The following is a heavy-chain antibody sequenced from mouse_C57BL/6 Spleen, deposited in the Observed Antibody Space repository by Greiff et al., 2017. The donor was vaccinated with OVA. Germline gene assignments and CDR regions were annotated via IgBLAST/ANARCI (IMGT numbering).Heavy chain of an antibody. D-gene: IGHD1-1*01. CDR1: GYPFTSYW. J-gene: IGHJ1*03. V-gene: IGHV1-61*01. CDR3: ARSYYGGDYWYFDV. Sequence: QVQLQQPGAELVRPGSSVKLSCKASGYPFTSYWMDWVKQRPGQGLEWIGNIYPSDSETHYTQKFKDKATLTVDKSSSTAYMQLSSLPSEDSAVYYGARSYYGGDYWYFDVWGTGTTVTVSS. CDR2: IYPSDSET.